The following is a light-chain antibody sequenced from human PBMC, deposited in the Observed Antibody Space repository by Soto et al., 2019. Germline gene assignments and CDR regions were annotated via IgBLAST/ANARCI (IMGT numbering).Light chain of an antibody. Sequence: EIVLTQSPGTLSLSPGEGATLSCRASQSVSTSYLAWYQQKPGQAPSLLIYGASSRATGIPDRFSGGGSGADFTLTIRRLEPEDFAVYYCQEYGSSRTFGQGTKVEIK. CDR3: QEYGSSRT. CDR2: GAS. J-gene: IGKJ1*01. CDR1: QSVSTSY. V-gene: IGKV3-20*01.